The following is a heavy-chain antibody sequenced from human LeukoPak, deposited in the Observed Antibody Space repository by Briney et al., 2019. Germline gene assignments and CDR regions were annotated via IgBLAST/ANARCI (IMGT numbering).Heavy chain of an antibody. Sequence: ASVKVSCKASGYTFTSYGISWVRQAPGQGLEWMGWISAYNGNTNYAQKFQGRVTMTRNTSISTAYMELSSLGSEDTAVYYCARQNVDTAMVTSSWGQGTLVTVSS. D-gene: IGHD5-18*01. V-gene: IGHV1-18*01. CDR1: GYTFTSYG. CDR2: ISAYNGNT. J-gene: IGHJ4*02. CDR3: ARQNVDTAMVTSS.